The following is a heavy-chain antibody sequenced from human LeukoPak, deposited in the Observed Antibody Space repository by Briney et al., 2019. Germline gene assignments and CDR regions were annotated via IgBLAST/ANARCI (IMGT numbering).Heavy chain of an antibody. Sequence: TGGSLRLSCEGSGFTFSNYWMGWVRQAPGKGLQWVANIKTDGSEKYYVDSVKGRFTISRDNAKNTLYLQMNSLRAEDTAVYYCAKTSRGDKTYYDFWNGYYPFDYWGQGTLVTVSS. CDR2: IKTDGSEK. J-gene: IGHJ4*02. CDR3: AKTSRGDKTYYDFWNGYYPFDY. V-gene: IGHV3-7*03. CDR1: GFTFSNYW. D-gene: IGHD3-3*01.